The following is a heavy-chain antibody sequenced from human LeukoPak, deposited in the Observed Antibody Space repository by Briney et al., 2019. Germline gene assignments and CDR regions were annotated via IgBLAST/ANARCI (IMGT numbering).Heavy chain of an antibody. CDR2: ISGSGGST. J-gene: IGHJ4*02. D-gene: IGHD1-26*01. Sequence: GGSLRLSCAASGFTFSSYAMSWVRQARGKGLEWVSAISGSGGSTYYADSVKGRFTISRDNSKNTLYLQMNSLRAEDTAVYYCAKGRWELLGLFDYWGQGTLVTVSS. V-gene: IGHV3-23*01. CDR3: AKGRWELLGLFDY. CDR1: GFTFSSYA.